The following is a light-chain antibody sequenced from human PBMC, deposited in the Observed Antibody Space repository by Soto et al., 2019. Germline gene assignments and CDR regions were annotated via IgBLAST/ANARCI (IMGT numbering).Light chain of an antibody. Sequence: QSVLTQPASVSGSPRQSITISCTGTSSDVGGYNYVSWYQQHPGKAPKLMIYEVSNRPSGVSNRFSGSNSGNTASLTISGLQAEDEADYYCSSYTSTSTLVFGPGTKVTVL. J-gene: IGLJ1*01. CDR3: SSYTSTSTLV. CDR2: EVS. V-gene: IGLV2-14*01. CDR1: SSDVGGYNY.